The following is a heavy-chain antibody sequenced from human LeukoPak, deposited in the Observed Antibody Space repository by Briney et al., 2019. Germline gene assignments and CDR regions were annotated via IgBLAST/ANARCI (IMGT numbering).Heavy chain of an antibody. J-gene: IGHJ3*02. CDR3: ARGGHTAMVNSDAFDI. CDR1: GGTFSSYA. V-gene: IGHV1-69*13. D-gene: IGHD5-18*01. Sequence: ASVKVSCKASGGTFSSYAISWVRQAPGQGLEWMGGIIPIFGTANYAQKFQGRVTVTADESTSTAYMELSSLRSEDTAVYYCARGGHTAMVNSDAFDIGGQGTRVTVFS. CDR2: IIPIFGTA.